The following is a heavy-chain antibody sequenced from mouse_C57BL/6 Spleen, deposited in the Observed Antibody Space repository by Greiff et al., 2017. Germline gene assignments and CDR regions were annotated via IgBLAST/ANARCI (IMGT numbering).Heavy chain of an antibody. Sequence: VQLQQSGPELVKPGASVKMSCKASGYTFTDYNMHWVKQSHGKSLEWIGYINPNNGGTSYNQKFKGKATLTVNKSSSTAYMELRSLTSEDSAVYYCAREGGYDYDGQYYFDYWGQGTTLTVSS. CDR1: GYTFTDYN. D-gene: IGHD2-4*01. V-gene: IGHV1-22*01. CDR3: AREGGYDYDGQYYFDY. J-gene: IGHJ2*01. CDR2: INPNNGGT.